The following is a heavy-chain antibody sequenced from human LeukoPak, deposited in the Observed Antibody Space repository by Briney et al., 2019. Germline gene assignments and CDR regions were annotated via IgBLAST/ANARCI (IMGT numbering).Heavy chain of an antibody. D-gene: IGHD3-10*01. CDR1: GFTFSSYS. CDR3: ARDSDAVFGELLYYFDY. V-gene: IGHV3-33*01. Sequence: GGSLRLSCAASGFTFSSYSMHWVRHAPGKGLEWVAGIWYDGSNKYYADSVKGRFTISRDNPKNTLYLQMNSLRAEDTAVYYCARDSDAVFGELLYYFDYWGQGTLVTVSS. J-gene: IGHJ4*02. CDR2: IWYDGSNK.